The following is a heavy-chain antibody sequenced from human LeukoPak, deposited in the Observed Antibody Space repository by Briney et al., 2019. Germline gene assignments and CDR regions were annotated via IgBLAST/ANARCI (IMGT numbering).Heavy chain of an antibody. V-gene: IGHV3-23*01. Sequence: PGGSLRLSCAASVFTFSSYAMSWVRQAPGKGLEWVSAISGSGGSTYYADSVKGRFTISRDNSKNTLYLQMNSLRAEDTAVYYCAKIRSPYSGHDAFDIWGQGTMVTVSS. J-gene: IGHJ3*02. D-gene: IGHD1-26*01. CDR1: VFTFSSYA. CDR2: ISGSGGST. CDR3: AKIRSPYSGHDAFDI.